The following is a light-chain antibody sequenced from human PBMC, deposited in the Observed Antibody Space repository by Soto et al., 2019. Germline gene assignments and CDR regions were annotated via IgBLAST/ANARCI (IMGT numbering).Light chain of an antibody. CDR2: GAS. J-gene: IGKJ2*01. CDR1: QSVSSSY. V-gene: IGKV3-20*01. Sequence: EIVLTQSPGTLSLSPGERATISCRASQSVSSSYLAWYQQKPGQAPRLLIYGASSSATGIPDRFSGSGSGTDFTLTISRLEPEDCAVYYCQQYGSSPYTFGQGTKLEIK. CDR3: QQYGSSPYT.